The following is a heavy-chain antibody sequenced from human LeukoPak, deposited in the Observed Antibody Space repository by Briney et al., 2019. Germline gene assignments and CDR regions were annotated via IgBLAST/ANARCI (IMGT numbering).Heavy chain of an antibody. CDR1: GFAFNTYA. CDR3: AKEILYYGSGSYNWFAP. V-gene: IGHV3-33*06. J-gene: IGHJ5*02. Sequence: PGRSLRLSCEASGFAFNTYAMHWVRQAPGEGLEWVTLIWHDGSHKFYIDSVRGRFTISRDNSKNTVYLQMNGLRAEDTAVYYCAKEILYYGSGSYNWFAPWGQGTLVTVSS. CDR2: IWHDGSHK. D-gene: IGHD3-10*01.